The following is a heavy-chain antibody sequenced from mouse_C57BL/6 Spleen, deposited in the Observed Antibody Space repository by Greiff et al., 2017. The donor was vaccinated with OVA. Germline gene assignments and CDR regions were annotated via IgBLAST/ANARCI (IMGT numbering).Heavy chain of an antibody. Sequence: EVQLQQSGPELVKPGASVKIPCKASGYTFTDYNMDWVKQSHGKSLEWIGEINPNNGGTIYNQKLKGKATLSVDKYSSTADIELSSLTSEDTAVYYCARPRCRGGPWFAYWGQGTLVTVSA. V-gene: IGHV1-18*01. CDR2: INPNNGGT. CDR3: ARPRCRGGPWFAY. D-gene: IGHD1-1*02. J-gene: IGHJ3*01. CDR1: GYTFTDYN.